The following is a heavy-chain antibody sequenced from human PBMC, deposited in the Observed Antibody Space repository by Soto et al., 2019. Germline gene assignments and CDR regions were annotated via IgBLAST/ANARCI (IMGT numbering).Heavy chain of an antibody. J-gene: IGHJ4*02. V-gene: IGHV3-21*02. Sequence: EVQLVESGGGLVKPGGSLRLSCAASGFPFDTYTMNWVRQIPGKGLEWIASTDSRSSVIYYGDSMQGRFTISRDNAKRLLFLQMSSLRDEDTAVYYCAKDGGWGFLDHWGQGARVTVSS. CDR1: GFPFDTYT. CDR2: TDSRSSVI. CDR3: AKDGGWGFLDH. D-gene: IGHD7-27*01.